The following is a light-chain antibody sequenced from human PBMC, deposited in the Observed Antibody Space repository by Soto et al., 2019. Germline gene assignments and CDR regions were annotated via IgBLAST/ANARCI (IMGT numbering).Light chain of an antibody. V-gene: IGKV3-11*01. CDR1: QSVSSY. J-gene: IGKJ2*01. CDR3: QQRSNWPHT. CDR2: DAS. Sequence: EIVLTQSPATLSLSPGERATLSCRASQSVSSYLAWYQHKPGQAPRLLIYDASNRATGIPARFSGSGSGTDFTLTISSLEPEDFAVYYWQQRSNWPHTFGPGTKLEIK.